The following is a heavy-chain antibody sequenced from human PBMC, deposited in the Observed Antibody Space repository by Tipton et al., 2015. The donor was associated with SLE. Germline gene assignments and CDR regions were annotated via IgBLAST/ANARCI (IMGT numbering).Heavy chain of an antibody. CDR2: IYYSGST. V-gene: IGHV4-39*07. CDR1: GGSISSSSYY. Sequence: TLSLTCTVSGGSISSSSYYWGWIRQPPGKGLEWIGSIYYSGSTYYNPSLKSRVTISVDTSKNQFSLKLSSVTAADTAVYYCARFLEWDDAFDIWGQGTMVTVSS. D-gene: IGHD3-3*01. J-gene: IGHJ3*02. CDR3: ARFLEWDDAFDI.